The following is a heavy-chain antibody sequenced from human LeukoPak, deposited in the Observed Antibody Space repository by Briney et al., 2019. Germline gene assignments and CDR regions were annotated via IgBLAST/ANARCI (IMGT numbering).Heavy chain of an antibody. CDR1: GGTFSSYA. V-gene: IGHV1-69*13. CDR2: IIPIFGTA. J-gene: IGHJ4*02. D-gene: IGHD3-9*01. Sequence: ASVKVSCKASGGTFSSYAISWVRQAPGQGLEWMGGIIPIFGTANYAQKFQGRVTITADESTSTAYMELSSLRSEDTAVYYCARVARYFGWLPDDYWGQGTLVTVSS. CDR3: ARVARYFGWLPDDY.